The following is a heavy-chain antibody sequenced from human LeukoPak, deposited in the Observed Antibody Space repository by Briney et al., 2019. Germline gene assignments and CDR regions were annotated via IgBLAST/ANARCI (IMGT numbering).Heavy chain of an antibody. J-gene: IGHJ3*02. V-gene: IGHV1-58*01. Sequence: ASVKVSCKASGFTFTSSAVQWVRQARGQRLEWIGWIVVGSGNTNYAQKFQERVTITRDKSTSTAYMEPSSLRSEDTAVYYCAADLYYDFWSGPTYAFDIWGQGTMVTVSS. CDR2: IVVGSGNT. CDR3: AADLYYDFWSGPTYAFDI. CDR1: GFTFTSSA. D-gene: IGHD3-3*01.